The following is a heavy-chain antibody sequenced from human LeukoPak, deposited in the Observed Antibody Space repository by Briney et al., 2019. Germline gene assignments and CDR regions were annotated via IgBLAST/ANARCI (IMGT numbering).Heavy chain of an antibody. J-gene: IGHJ6*02. CDR3: ARDRIAVAGLLYYYYGMDV. CDR2: IYSGGST. CDR1: GFTVSSNY. D-gene: IGHD6-19*01. V-gene: IGHV3-66*01. Sequence: PGGSLRLSCAASGFTVSSNYMGWVRQAPGKGLEWVSVIYSGGSTYYADSVKGRFTISRDNSKNTLYLQMNSLRAEDTAVYYCARDRIAVAGLLYYYYGMDVWGQGTTVTVSS.